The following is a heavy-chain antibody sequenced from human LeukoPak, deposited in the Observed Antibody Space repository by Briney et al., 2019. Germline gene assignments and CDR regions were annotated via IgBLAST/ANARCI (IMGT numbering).Heavy chain of an antibody. CDR3: ARGWDHDSGGRPTAYVY. CDR1: GGTFSSYA. Sequence: SVKVPCKASGGTFSSYAINWVRQAPGQGLEWMGGIIPIFGTANYALKFQGRVTITADESTSTAYMEVSSLRSEDTAVYYCARGWDHDSGGRPTAYVYWGQGTLVTVSS. D-gene: IGHD3-22*01. CDR2: IIPIFGTA. J-gene: IGHJ4*02. V-gene: IGHV1-69*13.